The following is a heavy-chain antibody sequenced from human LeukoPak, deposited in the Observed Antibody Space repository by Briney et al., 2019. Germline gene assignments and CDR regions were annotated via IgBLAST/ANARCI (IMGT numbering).Heavy chain of an antibody. CDR3: ASMYSSSVYFDY. CDR1: GGSISSSSYQ. CDR2: IHYSGST. V-gene: IGHV4-39*01. J-gene: IGHJ4*02. D-gene: IGHD6-6*01. Sequence: PSETLSLTRTVYGGSISSSSYQWGWIRQPPGKGLEWIGSIHYSGSTYYSPSLKSRLTISVDTSKKQFSLKLSSVTAADTAVYFCASMYSSSVYFDYWGQGTLVTVSS.